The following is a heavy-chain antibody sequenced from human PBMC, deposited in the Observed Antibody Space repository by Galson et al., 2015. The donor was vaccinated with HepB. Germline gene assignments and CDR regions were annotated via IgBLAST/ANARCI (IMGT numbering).Heavy chain of an antibody. J-gene: IGHJ4*02. D-gene: IGHD5-18*01. CDR1: RFTFSSYC. V-gene: IGHV3-33*08. CDR3: ARDIGYTYVDY. Sequence: SPISSCAASRFTFSSYCMHWVRQAPGKGLEWVAVVWYDGSNKYYADSTKGPFTISRDNSKNTLDLQMNSLRAEDTGVYYCARDIGYTYVDYWGQGTLVTVSS. CDR2: VWYDGSNK.